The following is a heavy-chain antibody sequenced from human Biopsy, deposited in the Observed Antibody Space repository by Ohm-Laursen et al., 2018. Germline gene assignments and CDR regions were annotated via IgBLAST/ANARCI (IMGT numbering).Heavy chain of an antibody. Sequence: GTLSLTWTVSGGSLTGDYWSWIRQTPGKGLEWIGYIYYSGSTNYNPSLKSRVTISVDTSKNQFSLRLNSVTAADTAVYYCARATNSTGWPYYYFYGMDVWGQGTTVTVSS. J-gene: IGHJ6*02. CDR3: ARATNSTGWPYYYFYGMDV. D-gene: IGHD2/OR15-2a*01. CDR2: IYYSGST. CDR1: GGSLTGDY. V-gene: IGHV4-59*01.